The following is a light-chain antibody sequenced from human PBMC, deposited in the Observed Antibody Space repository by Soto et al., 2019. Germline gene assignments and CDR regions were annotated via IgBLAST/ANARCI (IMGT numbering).Light chain of an antibody. CDR1: QSVSSSY. CDR2: GAS. CDR3: HHYGSSRT. V-gene: IGKV3-20*01. J-gene: IGKJ1*01. Sequence: ELVLTQSPGTLSLSPGERATLSCRASQSVSSSYLVWYQQKPGQAPRLLIYGASSRATGIPDRFSGSGSGTDFTLTISRLEPEDFAVYYCHHYGSSRTFGQGTKVEIK.